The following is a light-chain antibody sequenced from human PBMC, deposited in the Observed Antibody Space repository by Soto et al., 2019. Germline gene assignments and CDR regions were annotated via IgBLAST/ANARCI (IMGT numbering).Light chain of an antibody. V-gene: IGKV3-20*01. CDR3: QDFDSPQWT. Sequence: VLTQSPDTLPLSSGDRATLSCRANQSAYRQYLSWYQQRPGQPPRLLMYRISMRADGIPVRFSGSGSGSEFTLTINRLEPQDFAVYYCQDFDSPQWTFGQRNKIEN. CDR2: RIS. J-gene: IGKJ1*01. CDR1: QSAYRQY.